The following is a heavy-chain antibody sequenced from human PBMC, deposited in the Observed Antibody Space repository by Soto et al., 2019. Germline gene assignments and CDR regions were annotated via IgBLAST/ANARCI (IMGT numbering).Heavy chain of an antibody. D-gene: IGHD2-2*01. V-gene: IGHV4-34*01. J-gene: IGHJ5*02. CDR2: VNHSGST. CDR3: ARRHCSSTSCLAGFDP. CDR1: GGSFNGYY. Sequence: WETLSLTCAVYGGSFNGYYWSWIREPPGNGLEWIGEVNHSGSTNYNPSLKSRVTISVDTSKNQISLKLTSVTAADTAGYYCARRHCSSTSCLAGFDPWGRGTLVTVSS.